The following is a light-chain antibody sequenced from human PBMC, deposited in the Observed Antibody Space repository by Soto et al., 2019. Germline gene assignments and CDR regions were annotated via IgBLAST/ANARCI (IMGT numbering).Light chain of an antibody. CDR3: QQYNILST. V-gene: IGKV1-5*01. J-gene: IGKJ1*01. Sequence: DIQMTQSPSTQSASVVDRVTITCRASQSISSWLAWYQQKPGKAPKLLIYDASSLESGVPSRFSGSGSGTEFTLTISSLNPDDFATYYCQQYNILSTFGQGTKVDIK. CDR2: DAS. CDR1: QSISSW.